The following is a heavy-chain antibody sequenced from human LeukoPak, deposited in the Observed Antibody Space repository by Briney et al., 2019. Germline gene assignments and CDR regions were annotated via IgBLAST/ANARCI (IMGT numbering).Heavy chain of an antibody. D-gene: IGHD7-27*01. CDR3: VKGNWGSDFDH. V-gene: IGHV4-61*02. CDR2: IFFGGAT. Sequence: TLSLTCTISGDSINSNTLYWGWIRQPAGKGLEWIGRIFFGGATEYSPSLKSRVVISLDASKNQFSLKLSSVTAADTAVYYCVKGNWGSDFDHWGQGTLVTVSS. J-gene: IGHJ4*02. CDR1: GDSINSNTLY.